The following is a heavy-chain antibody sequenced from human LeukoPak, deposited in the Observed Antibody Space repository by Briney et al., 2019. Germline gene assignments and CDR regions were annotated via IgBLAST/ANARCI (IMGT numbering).Heavy chain of an antibody. V-gene: IGHV4-59*08. D-gene: IGHD3-10*01. CDR3: VRHVLFYYYYYMDV. CDR2: IYYDGNT. J-gene: IGHJ6*03. CDR1: GGSISSYY. Sequence: SETLSLTCTVSGGSISSYYWSWIRQSPGKGVEWIGYIYYDGNTNYNPSLKSRVTISLDTSKNQFSLEMSSVTAADTAVYYCVRHVLFYYYYYMDVWGTGTTVTIPS.